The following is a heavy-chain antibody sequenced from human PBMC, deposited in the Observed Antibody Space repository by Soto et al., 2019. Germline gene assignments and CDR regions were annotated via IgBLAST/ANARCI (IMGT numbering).Heavy chain of an antibody. CDR1: GFTFSSYW. CDR3: ARSPLRFLEWLLPIDY. CDR2: INSDGSST. Sequence: SLRLSCAASGFTFSSYWMHWVRQAPGKGLVWVSRINSDGSSTSYADSVKGRFTISRDNAKNTLYLQMNSLRAEDTAVYYCARSPLRFLEWLLPIDYWGQGTLVTVSS. J-gene: IGHJ4*02. D-gene: IGHD3-3*01. V-gene: IGHV3-74*01.